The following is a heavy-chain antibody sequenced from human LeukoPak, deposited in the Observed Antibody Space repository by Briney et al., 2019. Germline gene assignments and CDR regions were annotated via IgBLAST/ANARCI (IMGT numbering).Heavy chain of an antibody. Sequence: SQTLSLTCAISGDSVSSNSASWNWIRQSPSRGLEWLGRTYYRSKWYNDYAPSVKSRITVNPGTSKNQFSLQLNSVTPEDTAVYYCTRGSAFDIWGQGTMVSVSS. V-gene: IGHV6-1*01. CDR3: TRGSAFDI. J-gene: IGHJ3*02. CDR1: GDSVSSNSAS. CDR2: TYYRSKWYN. D-gene: IGHD6-25*01.